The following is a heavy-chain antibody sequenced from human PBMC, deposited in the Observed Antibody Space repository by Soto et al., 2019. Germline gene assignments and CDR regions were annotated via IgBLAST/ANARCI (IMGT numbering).Heavy chain of an antibody. J-gene: IGHJ4*02. D-gene: IGHD6-6*01. CDR3: ARATFDPNGSSDY. Sequence: GASVKVSCKATGYTFTSYGISWVRQAPGQGLEWMGWISPYNGNTNYAQSLQGRVTMNTDTSTSTAYMELRSLRSDDTAVYYCARATFDPNGSSDYGGQGTLVTVSS. CDR2: ISPYNGNT. V-gene: IGHV1-18*04. CDR1: GYTFTSYG.